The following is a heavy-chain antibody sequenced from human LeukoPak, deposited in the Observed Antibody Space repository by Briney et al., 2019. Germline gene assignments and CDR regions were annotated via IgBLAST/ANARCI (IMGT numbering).Heavy chain of an antibody. CDR1: FXXXSYA. Sequence: FXXXSYAMHWVRQAPGXGLXWVAVISYDGSNKSYADSVKGRFTISRDNAKXSLYLQMNRQRAEDTALYYXXXXXXXXGXXXXDYWGQXTXVTVSS. J-gene: IGHJ4*02. V-gene: IGHV3-30*04. CDR2: ISYDGSNK. CDR3: XXXXXXXGXXXXDY.